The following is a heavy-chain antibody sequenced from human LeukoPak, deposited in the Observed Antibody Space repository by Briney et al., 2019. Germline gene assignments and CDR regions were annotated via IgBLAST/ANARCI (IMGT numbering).Heavy chain of an antibody. CDR1: GYSFTNYG. Sequence: ASVKVSCKASGYSFTNYGITWVRLAPGQGLEWMGWISAHNGNINYAQKIQGRVTMTTDISTSAVYMELRSLSSDDTAIYYCVRDTSYDFWSDPTELFDVWGQGTRVTVS. D-gene: IGHD3-3*01. V-gene: IGHV1-18*01. CDR3: VRDTSYDFWSDPTELFDV. CDR2: ISAHNGNI. J-gene: IGHJ3*01.